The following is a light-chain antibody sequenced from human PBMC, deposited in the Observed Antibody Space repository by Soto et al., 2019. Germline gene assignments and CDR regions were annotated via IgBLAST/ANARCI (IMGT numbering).Light chain of an antibody. CDR2: AAS. V-gene: IGKV1-9*01. J-gene: IGKJ4*01. CDR1: QGISSY. Sequence: IQLTQSPSSLSASVGDRVTLTCRASQGISSYLAWYQQKPGNAPKLLIYAASTLQSGVPSRFSGSASGTDFTLTISSLQPEDFGTYYCQQLYSYPLTFGGGTKVEIK. CDR3: QQLYSYPLT.